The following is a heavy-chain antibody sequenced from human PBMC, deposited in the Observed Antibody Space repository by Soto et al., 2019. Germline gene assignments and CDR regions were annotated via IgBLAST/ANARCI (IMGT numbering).Heavy chain of an antibody. J-gene: IGHJ6*03. CDR1: GESFSGFH. D-gene: IGHD3-3*01. Sequence: QEQLLQWGAGLLKPSETLSLTCTVYGESFSGFHWSWIRQPPGKGLEWIGQIDHSGSTTYNPSLSSRVIISVDPSNRHLSLNLTSVAAAGTAFYFWASGRSAYYAFRNGYRYYIDVWGKGTTVTVSS. V-gene: IGHV4-34*01. CDR3: ASGRSAYYAFRNGYRYYIDV. CDR2: IDHSGST.